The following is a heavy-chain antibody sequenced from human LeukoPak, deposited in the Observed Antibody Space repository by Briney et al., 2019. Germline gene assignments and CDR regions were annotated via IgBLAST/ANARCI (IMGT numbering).Heavy chain of an antibody. V-gene: IGHV3-7*03. J-gene: IGHJ6*03. CDR1: GFTFSAFW. CDR3: ARAQTSPEGYYYYYYMDV. Sequence: GGSLRLSCAASGFTFSAFWMSWVRQAPGKGLEWVANIKQDGSEQYYVDSVKGRFTISRDHSKNTLYLQMNSLRAEDTAVYYCARAQTSPEGYYYYYYMDVWGKGTTVTVSS. CDR2: IKQDGSEQ.